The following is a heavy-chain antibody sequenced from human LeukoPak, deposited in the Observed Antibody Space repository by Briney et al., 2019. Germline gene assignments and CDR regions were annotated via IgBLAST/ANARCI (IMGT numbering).Heavy chain of an antibody. V-gene: IGHV4-59*08. CDR2: IYYSGST. CDR1: GVSISSYY. CDR3: ARHDGSSWYYAFDV. J-gene: IGHJ3*01. D-gene: IGHD6-13*01. Sequence: SETLSLTCTVSGVSISSYYWSRIRQPPGKGLEWIGYIYYSGSTNYNPSLKSRVTISLDTSKNQFSLKLSSVTAADTAVCYCARHDGSSWYYAFDVWGQGTMVTVSS.